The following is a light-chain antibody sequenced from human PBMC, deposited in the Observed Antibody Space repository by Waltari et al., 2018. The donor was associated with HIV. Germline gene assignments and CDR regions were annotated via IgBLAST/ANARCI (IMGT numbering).Light chain of an antibody. Sequence: SYVLTQAPSVSVAPGQTARITCGGNNIGSKSVHWYQQTQGQAPVLVVDDDSDRPSGIPGRFSGSNSGNTATLSISRVEAGDEADYYCQVWNSTSDFWVFGGGTKLTVL. CDR3: QVWNSTSDFWV. CDR2: DDS. V-gene: IGLV3-21*02. J-gene: IGLJ3*02. CDR1: NIGSKS.